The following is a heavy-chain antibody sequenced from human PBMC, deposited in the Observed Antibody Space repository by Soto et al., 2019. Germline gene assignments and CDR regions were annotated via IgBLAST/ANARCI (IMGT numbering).Heavy chain of an antibody. CDR3: ARTLNWFDP. J-gene: IGHJ5*02. CDR2: INSDGSSA. V-gene: IGHV3-74*01. Sequence: PVGSLRLSGFASGVAFRRHRVHWVRQSPGKGLVWVSQINSDGSSANYADSVEGRFTISRDNAKNSLYLQMNSLRAEDTAVYYCARTLNWFDPWGQGTLVTVSS. CDR1: GVAFRRHR.